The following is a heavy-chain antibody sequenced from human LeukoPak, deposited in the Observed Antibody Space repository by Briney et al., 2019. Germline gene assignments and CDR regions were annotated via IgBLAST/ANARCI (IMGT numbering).Heavy chain of an antibody. J-gene: IGHJ6*02. CDR3: ARDQYYYGMDV. CDR2: IYYSGST. V-gene: IGHV4-59*01. Sequence: SETLSLTCTVSGGSISRYYWSWIRQPPGKGLEWIGYIYYSGSTNYNPSLKSRVTISVDTSKNQFSLKLSSVPAADTAVYYCARDQYYYGMDVWGQGTTVTVSS. CDR1: GGSISRYY.